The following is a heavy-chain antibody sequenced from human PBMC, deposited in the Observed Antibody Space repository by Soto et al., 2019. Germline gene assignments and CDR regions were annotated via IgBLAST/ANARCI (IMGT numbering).Heavy chain of an antibody. CDR1: GYDFTNYW. J-gene: IGHJ6*02. Sequence: GESLKISCKGSGYDFTNYWIGWVRQMPGKGLEYMGIIYPGDSDTRYSPSFQGQVTVSADKFINTAYLQWSSLKASDTVMYYCARLTTGTTSYGMDVWGQGTTVTVSS. CDR3: ARLTTGTTSYGMDV. D-gene: IGHD1-7*01. V-gene: IGHV5-51*01. CDR2: IYPGDSDT.